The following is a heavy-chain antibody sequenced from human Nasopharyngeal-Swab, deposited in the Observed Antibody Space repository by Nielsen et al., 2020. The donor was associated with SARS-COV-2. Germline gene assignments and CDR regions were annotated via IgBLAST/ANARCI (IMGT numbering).Heavy chain of an antibody. V-gene: IGHV1-8*01. J-gene: IGHJ6*02. CDR1: GYTFTSYD. CDR2: MNPNSGNT. D-gene: IGHD3-10*01. Sequence: VSVKVSCTASGYTFTSYDINWVRQATGQGLEWMGWMNPNSGNTGYAQKFQGRVTMTRNTSISTAYMELSSLRSEDTAVYYCARRGISGFITMVRGVISYGMDVWGQGTTVTVSS. CDR3: ARRGISGFITMVRGVISYGMDV.